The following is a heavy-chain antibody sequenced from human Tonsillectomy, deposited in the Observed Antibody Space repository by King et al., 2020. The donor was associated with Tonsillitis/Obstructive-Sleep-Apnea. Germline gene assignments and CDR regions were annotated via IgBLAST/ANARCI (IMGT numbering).Heavy chain of an antibody. CDR3: VLPYYYDSGGVYGGDY. CDR2: IYWDDDK. D-gene: IGHD3-22*01. J-gene: IGHJ4*02. V-gene: IGHV2-5*02. CDR1: GFPLSTSGVG. Sequence: ITLKESGPTLVKPTQTLTLTCTFSGFPLSTSGVGVGWIRQPPGKALEWLALIYWDDDKSYTPSLKSRPTITKDTAKNQVVLTMTNMGPVDTATYYCVLPYYYDSGGVYGGDYWGQGTLVTVSS.